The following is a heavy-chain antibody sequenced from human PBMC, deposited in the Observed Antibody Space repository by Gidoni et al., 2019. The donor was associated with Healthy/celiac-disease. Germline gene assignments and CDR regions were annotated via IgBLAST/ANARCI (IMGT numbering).Heavy chain of an antibody. J-gene: IGHJ3*02. CDR2: IYHSGST. CDR1: GYSISSGYY. D-gene: IGHD2-15*01. CDR3: AIPVVTGAFDI. Sequence: QVQLQESGPGLVKPSETLSLTCAVSGYSISSGYYWGWIRQPPGKGLEWIGSIYHSGSTYYNPSLKSRVTISVDTSKNQFSLKLSSVTAADTAVYYCAIPVVTGAFDIWGQGTMVTVSS. V-gene: IGHV4-38-2*01.